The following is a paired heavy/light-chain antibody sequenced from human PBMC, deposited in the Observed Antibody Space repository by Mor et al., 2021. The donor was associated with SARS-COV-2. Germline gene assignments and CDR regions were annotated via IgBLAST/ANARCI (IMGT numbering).Heavy chain of an antibody. D-gene: IGHD2-15*01. CDR1: GFTFSYYA. V-gene: IGHV3-30*01. CDR3: ARDPGRYCSGGSCYSDAFDI. CDR2: ISDDGSNK. Sequence: QVQLVESGGGVVQPGRSLRLSCAASGFTFSYYAVHWVRQAPGKGLEWVAVISDDGSNKNYADSVKGRFTISRDNSKSTLSLQMNSLRVEDTAMYYCARDPGRYCSGGSCYSDAFDIWGQGTMVSVSS. J-gene: IGHJ3*02.
Light chain of an antibody. CDR2: WAS. V-gene: IGKV4-1*01. Sequence: DIVMTQSPDSLAVSLGERATINCKSSQSVLYSSNNKNHLAWYQQKPGQPPKLLIYWASTRESGVPDRFSGSGSGTDFTLTISSLQVEDVAVYYCQQYYSSPFTFGGGTKVEIK. J-gene: IGKJ4*01. CDR3: QQYYSSPFT. CDR1: QSVLYSSNNKNH.